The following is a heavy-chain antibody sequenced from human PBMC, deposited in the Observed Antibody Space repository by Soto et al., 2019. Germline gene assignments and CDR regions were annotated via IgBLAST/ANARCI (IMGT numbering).Heavy chain of an antibody. CDR1: GYTFTSYG. V-gene: IGHV1-18*01. CDR3: AREYNYDPMRIAFDI. D-gene: IGHD3-22*01. Sequence: QVQLVQSGAEVKKPEASVKVSCKASGYTFTSYGISWVRQAPGPGLEWMGWISAYNGNTNYAQKLQGRVTMTTDTSTSTAYMELRSLRSDDTAVYYCAREYNYDPMRIAFDIWGQGTMVTVSS. J-gene: IGHJ3*02. CDR2: ISAYNGNT.